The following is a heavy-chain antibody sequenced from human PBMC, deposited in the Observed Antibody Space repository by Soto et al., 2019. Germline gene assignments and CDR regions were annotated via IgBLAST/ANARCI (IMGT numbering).Heavy chain of an antibody. CDR3: ARGPGDFVCNGGTCYFFDY. CDR2: ISGSAVTT. D-gene: IGHD2-15*01. J-gene: IGHJ4*02. V-gene: IGHV3-23*01. Sequence: HPGGSLRLSCAASGFTFGGYAMSWVRQAPGKGLEWVSSISGSAVTTYYADSVKGRFTISRDNSKKTLYLQMNSLRVEDTALYYCARGPGDFVCNGGTCYFFDYWGQGTRVTVSS. CDR1: GFTFGGYA.